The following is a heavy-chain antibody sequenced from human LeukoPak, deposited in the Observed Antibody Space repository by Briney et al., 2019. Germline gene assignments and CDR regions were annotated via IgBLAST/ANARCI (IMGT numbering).Heavy chain of an antibody. Sequence: SETLSLTCTVSGGSISSYYWSWIRQPPGKGLEWIGYIYYSGSTNYNPSLKSRVTISVDTSKNQFSLKLSSVTAADTAVYYCAREVRGYIDYWGQGTLVTASS. CDR2: IYYSGST. V-gene: IGHV4-59*01. CDR1: GGSISSYY. J-gene: IGHJ4*02. D-gene: IGHD5-18*01. CDR3: AREVRGYIDY.